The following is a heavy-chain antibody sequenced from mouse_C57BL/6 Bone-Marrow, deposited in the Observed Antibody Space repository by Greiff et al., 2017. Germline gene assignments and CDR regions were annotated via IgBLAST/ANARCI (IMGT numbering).Heavy chain of an antibody. CDR1: GYAFSSSW. Sequence: QVQLQQSGPELVKPGASVKISCKASGYAFSSSWMTWVKQRPGKGLEWIGRIYPGDGDTNYNGKFKGKATLTADKSSSTAYMQLSSLTSEDSAVYFCATDYDYSSYWGQGTLVTVSS. CDR2: IYPGDGDT. CDR3: ATDYDYSSY. J-gene: IGHJ3*01. D-gene: IGHD2-4*01. V-gene: IGHV1-82*01.